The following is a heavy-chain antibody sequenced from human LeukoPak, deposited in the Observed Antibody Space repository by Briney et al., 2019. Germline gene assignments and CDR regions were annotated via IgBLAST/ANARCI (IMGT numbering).Heavy chain of an antibody. V-gene: IGHV3-30*18. CDR2: ISYDGSNK. CDR1: GFTFNNYG. Sequence: GGSLRLSCAASGFTFNNYGMHWARQAPGKGLEWVAVISYDGSNKYYADSVKGRFTISRDNSKNTLYLQMNSLRAEDTAVYYCAKDHRSSGWFDYWGQGTLVTVSS. D-gene: IGHD6-19*01. J-gene: IGHJ4*02. CDR3: AKDHRSSGWFDY.